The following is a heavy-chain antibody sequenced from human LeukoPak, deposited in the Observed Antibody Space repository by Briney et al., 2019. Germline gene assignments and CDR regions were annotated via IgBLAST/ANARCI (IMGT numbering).Heavy chain of an antibody. CDR2: IDYSGGDT. CDR1: GFTLSSYE. D-gene: IGHD4-17*01. V-gene: IGHV3-23*01. J-gene: IGHJ4*02. CDR3: AKDRSDGFYGDEFDH. Sequence: GGSLRLSCTASGFTLSSYEMSWIRQAPGKGLEWVSSIDYSGGDTHYADSVKGRFTISRDNSKNTLYLQMSSLRVEDTAVYYCAKDRSDGFYGDEFDHWGQGTLVTVSS.